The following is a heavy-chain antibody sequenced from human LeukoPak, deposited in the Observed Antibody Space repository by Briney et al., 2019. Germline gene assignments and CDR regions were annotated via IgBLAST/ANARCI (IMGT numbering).Heavy chain of an antibody. CDR3: ARSGYSDAFDI. V-gene: IGHV1-18*04. D-gene: IGHD3-3*01. CDR2: ISAYNGNT. J-gene: IGHJ3*02. Sequence: GASVKVSCKASGYTFNDYCIHWVRQAPGQGLEWMGWISAYNGNTNYAQKLQGRVTMTRDMSTSTVYMELSSLRSEDTAVYYCARSGYSDAFDIWGQGTMVTVSS. CDR1: GYTFNDYC.